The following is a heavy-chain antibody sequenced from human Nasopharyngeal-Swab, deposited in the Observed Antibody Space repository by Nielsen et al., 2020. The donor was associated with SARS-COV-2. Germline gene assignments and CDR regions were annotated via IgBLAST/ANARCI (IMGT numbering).Heavy chain of an antibody. V-gene: IGHV3-74*01. CDR2: INSDGSST. CDR1: GFTFSSYW. D-gene: IGHD6-13*01. Sequence: GGSLRLSCAASGFTFSSYWMHWVRQAPGKGLVWVSRINSDGSSTSYADSVKGRFTISRDNAKNTLYLQMYSLRAEDTAVYYCARGGSYSSSWYPTYWGQGTLVTVSS. CDR3: ARGGSYSSSWYPTY. J-gene: IGHJ4*02.